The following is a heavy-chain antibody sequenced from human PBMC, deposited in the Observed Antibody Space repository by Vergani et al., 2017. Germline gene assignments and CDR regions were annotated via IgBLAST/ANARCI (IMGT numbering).Heavy chain of an antibody. Sequence: QVHLVQSGTEVKKPGSSVKVSCKASGGSLSSSVITWVRQAPGQGLEWMGRHLPKFGTANYAQKFQGRVTITADESTSTSYLALSSLTSDDTAVYYCAKEHTVAVATPRYYNGLDVWGQGTTVTVSS. CDR1: GGSLSSSV. CDR2: HLPKFGTA. V-gene: IGHV1-69*13. J-gene: IGHJ6*02. CDR3: AKEHTVAVATPRYYNGLDV. D-gene: IGHD6-19*01.